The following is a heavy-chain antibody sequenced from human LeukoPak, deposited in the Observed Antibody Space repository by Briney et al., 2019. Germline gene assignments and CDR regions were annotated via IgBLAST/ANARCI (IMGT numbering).Heavy chain of an antibody. D-gene: IGHD5-18*01. CDR1: DYSISSAHY. Sequence: KPSETLSLTCAVSDYSISSAHYWGWIRQPPGKGLEWIGSIYHSGNTYYNPSVESRVTISVDTSKNHFFLKLSSVTAADTAVYYCARVVQLALVAGDYFDFWGQGTLVTVSS. J-gene: IGHJ4*02. CDR2: IYHSGNT. CDR3: ARVVQLALVAGDYFDF. V-gene: IGHV4-38-2*01.